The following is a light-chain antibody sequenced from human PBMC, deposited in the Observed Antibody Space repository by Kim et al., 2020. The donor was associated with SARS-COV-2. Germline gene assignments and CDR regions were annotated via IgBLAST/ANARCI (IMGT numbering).Light chain of an antibody. V-gene: IGKV1-5*01. Sequence: AIVGGKGTVTCPASQSNSSWLAWYQQKPGKAPKLLIYDASSLESGVPSRFSGSGSGTEFTLTISSLQPDDFATYYCQQYNSYLYTFGQGTKLEI. J-gene: IGKJ2*01. CDR1: QSNSSW. CDR2: DAS. CDR3: QQYNSYLYT.